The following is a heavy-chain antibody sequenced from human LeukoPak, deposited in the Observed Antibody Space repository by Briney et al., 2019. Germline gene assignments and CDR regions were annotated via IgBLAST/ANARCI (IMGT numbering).Heavy chain of an antibody. Sequence: GGSLRHSYAASGFTFSSYAMRWVGQAPGKGGEWVSGISGTSGYTYYADSVKGRFTISRDNSKITLYLQMNSLRSEDTAVYYCAKPSSGWSNFDSWGQGTLVTVSS. D-gene: IGHD6-19*01. J-gene: IGHJ4*02. CDR3: AKPSSGWSNFDS. CDR1: GFTFSSYA. V-gene: IGHV3-23*01. CDR2: ISGTSGYT.